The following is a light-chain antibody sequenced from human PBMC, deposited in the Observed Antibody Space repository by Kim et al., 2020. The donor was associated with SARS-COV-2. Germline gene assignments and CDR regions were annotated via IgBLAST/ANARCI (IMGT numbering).Light chain of an antibody. Sequence: APGERATLSYRASQSVSSNYLGWYQQKPGQGPRLRIYSASNRATGIADRFSGSGSGTDFTLTISRLEPEDFAVYYCQQYGRLPWTFGQGTKVDIK. CDR3: QQYGRLPWT. CDR2: SAS. V-gene: IGKV3-20*01. CDR1: QSVSSNY. J-gene: IGKJ1*01.